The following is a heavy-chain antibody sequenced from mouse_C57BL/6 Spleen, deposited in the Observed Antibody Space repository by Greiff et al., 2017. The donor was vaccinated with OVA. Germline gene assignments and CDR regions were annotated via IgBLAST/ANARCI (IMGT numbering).Heavy chain of an antibody. CDR3: ARSGDYGNYEYFDV. CDR1: GYTFTSYW. V-gene: IGHV1-64*01. J-gene: IGHJ1*03. Sequence: QVQLQQPGAELVKPGASVKLSCKASGYTFTSYWMHWVKQRPGQGLEWIGLIHPNSGSTNYNEKFKGKATLTVDKSSSTAYMQLSSLTSEDSAVYYCARSGDYGNYEYFDVWGTGTTVTVSS. D-gene: IGHD2-1*01. CDR2: IHPNSGST.